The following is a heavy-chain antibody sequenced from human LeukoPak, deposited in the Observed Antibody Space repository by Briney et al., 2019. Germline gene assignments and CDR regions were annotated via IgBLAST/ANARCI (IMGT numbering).Heavy chain of an antibody. J-gene: IGHJ4*02. V-gene: IGHV3-23*01. Sequence: GGSLRLSCAASGFTFSSYAMSWVRQAPGKGLEWVSAVTSNGGSTYYADSVRGRFTISRDNSKNTLYLQMISLRAEDTAVYYCAKDSDGYSYGFEDYWGQGTLVIVSS. CDR2: VTSNGGST. CDR3: AKDSDGYSYGFEDY. CDR1: GFTFSSYA. D-gene: IGHD5-18*01.